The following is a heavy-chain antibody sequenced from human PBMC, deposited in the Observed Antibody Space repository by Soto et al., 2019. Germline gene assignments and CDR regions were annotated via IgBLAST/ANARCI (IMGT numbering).Heavy chain of an antibody. Sequence: QVQLQESGPGLVKPSQTLSLTCTVSGGSISSGFYSWSWIRQYPGKGLEWIGYINYSGSTFYNPSLKSRVTISADTPKNQFSLQVGSVTAADTAVYYCARDASRRYGGGDYWGQGTLVTVSS. CDR3: ARDASRRYGGGDY. V-gene: IGHV4-31*03. J-gene: IGHJ4*02. D-gene: IGHD5-18*01. CDR1: GGSISSGFYS. CDR2: INYSGST.